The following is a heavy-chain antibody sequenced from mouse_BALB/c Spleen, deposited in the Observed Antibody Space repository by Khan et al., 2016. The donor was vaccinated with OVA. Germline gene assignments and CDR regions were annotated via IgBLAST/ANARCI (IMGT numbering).Heavy chain of an antibody. CDR3: ARIYRSDFDY. D-gene: IGHD1-1*01. V-gene: IGHV1-20*02. Sequence: VQLKQSGPELVKPGASVKISCKASGYSFTGYFMNWVMQSHGKSLEWIGRINPHIGETFYNQKFKGKATLTVDESSSTAHMELRSLASEDSAVYYYARIYRSDFDYWGQGTTLTVSS. CDR2: INPHIGET. J-gene: IGHJ2*01. CDR1: GYSFTGYF.